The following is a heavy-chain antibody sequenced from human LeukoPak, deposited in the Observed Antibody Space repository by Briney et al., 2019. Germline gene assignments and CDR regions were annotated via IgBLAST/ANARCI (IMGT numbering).Heavy chain of an antibody. J-gene: IGHJ4*02. D-gene: IGHD3-22*01. V-gene: IGHV4-59*12. CDR3: ARIDTSGYNGYSFDY. CDR2: IYYSGNT. CDR1: GGSISSYY. Sequence: SETLSLTCTVSGGSISSYYWNWIRQPPEKGLEFIGYIYYSGNTNYNPSLKSRVTISVDTSKNQFSLKLSSVTAADTAVYYCARIDTSGYNGYSFDYWGQGTLVTVSS.